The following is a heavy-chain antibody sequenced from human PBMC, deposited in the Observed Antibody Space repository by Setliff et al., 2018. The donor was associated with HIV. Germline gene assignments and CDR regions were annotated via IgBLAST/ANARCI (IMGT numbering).Heavy chain of an antibody. V-gene: IGHV4-34*01. D-gene: IGHD3-3*01. J-gene: IGHJ4*02. CDR3: ASEKKAWSVSDSFYEY. Sequence: PSETLSLTCAVYGGSLSDHYWSWIRQPPGKGLEWIGEINHSGSTNYNPSLRSRVSISVDTSKKKFSLKLTSMTATDTAVYYCASEKKAWSVSDSFYEYWGQGVPVTVSS. CDR1: GGSLSDHY. CDR2: INHSGST.